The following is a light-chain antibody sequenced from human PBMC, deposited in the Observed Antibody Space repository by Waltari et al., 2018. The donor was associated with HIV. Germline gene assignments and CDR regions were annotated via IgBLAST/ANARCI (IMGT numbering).Light chain of an antibody. CDR2: DVS. J-gene: IGLJ2*01. CDR1: SSDVGGYNY. CDR3: SSYTSSSALYVV. Sequence: QSALTQPASVSGSPGQSITISCTGTSSDVGGYNYLSWYQQHPGKAPKLMIYDVSNRPSGVSNRFSGSKSGNTASLTISGLQAEDEADYYCSSYTSSSALYVVFGGGTKLTVL. V-gene: IGLV2-14*03.